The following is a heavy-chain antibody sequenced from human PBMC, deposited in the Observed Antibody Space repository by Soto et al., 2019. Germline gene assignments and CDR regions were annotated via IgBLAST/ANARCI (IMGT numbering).Heavy chain of an antibody. CDR1: GGSFSGSY. CDR2: INHSGST. D-gene: IGHD2-8*01. J-gene: IGHJ6*02. Sequence: SETLSLTCAVCGGSFSGSYWSWIRQPPGKXLEWIGEINHSGSTNYNPSLKSRVTISVDTSKNQFSLKLSSVTAADTAVYYCATGYCTNGECYTRTLSGMDVWGQGTTVTVSS. V-gene: IGHV4-34*01. CDR3: ATGYCTNGECYTRTLSGMDV.